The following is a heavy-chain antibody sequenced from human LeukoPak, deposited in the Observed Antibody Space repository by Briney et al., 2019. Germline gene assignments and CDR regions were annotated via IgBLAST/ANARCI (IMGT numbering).Heavy chain of an antibody. CDR2: ISYDGSNK. D-gene: IGHD2-2*01. CDR1: GFTFSSYG. V-gene: IGHV3-30*18. Sequence: GGSLRLSCAASGFTFSSYGMHWVRQAPGKGLEWVAVISYDGSNKYYADSVKGRFTISRDNSKNTLYLQMNSLRAEDTAVYYCAKDRGYCSSTSCEYYCYYGMDVWGQGTTVTVSS. CDR3: AKDRGYCSSTSCEYYCYYGMDV. J-gene: IGHJ6*02.